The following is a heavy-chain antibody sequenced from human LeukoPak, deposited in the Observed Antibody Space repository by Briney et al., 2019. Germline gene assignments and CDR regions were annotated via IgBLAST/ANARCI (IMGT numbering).Heavy chain of an antibody. D-gene: IGHD6-19*01. CDR3: ARGDRYSSGRFDY. CDR1: GGSFSGYY. Sequence: SSETLSLTCAVYGGSFSGYYWSWIRQPPGKGLEWVGEINHSGSTNYNPSLRSRVTISVDTSKNQFSPKLSSVTAADTAVYYCARGDRYSSGRFDYWGQGTLVTVSS. J-gene: IGHJ4*02. V-gene: IGHV4-34*01. CDR2: INHSGST.